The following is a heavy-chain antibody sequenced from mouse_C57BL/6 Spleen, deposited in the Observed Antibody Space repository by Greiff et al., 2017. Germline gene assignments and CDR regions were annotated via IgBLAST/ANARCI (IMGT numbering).Heavy chain of an antibody. Sequence: EVKLVESEGGLVQPGSSMKLSCTASGFTFSDYYMAWVRQVPEKGLEWVANINYDGSSTYYLDSLKSRFIISRDNAKNILYLQMSSLKSEDTATYYCARVVLPGAMDDWGQGTSVTVSS. J-gene: IGHJ4*01. CDR2: INYDGSST. CDR1: GFTFSDYY. D-gene: IGHD2-2*01. CDR3: ARVVLPGAMDD. V-gene: IGHV5-16*01.